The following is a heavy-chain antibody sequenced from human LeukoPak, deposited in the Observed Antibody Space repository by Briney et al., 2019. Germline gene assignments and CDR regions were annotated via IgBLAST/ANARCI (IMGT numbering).Heavy chain of an antibody. CDR3: ARVSVEIVFDI. CDR1: GFTFSSYA. Sequence: PGGSLRLSCAASGFTFSSYAMSWVRQAPGKGLEWVAYISSGTNIYYADSVKGRFTISRDNAKNSLYLQMNSLRAEDTAVYYCARVSVEIVFDIWGQGTMVTVSS. D-gene: IGHD5-24*01. J-gene: IGHJ3*02. V-gene: IGHV3-21*05. CDR2: ISSGTNI.